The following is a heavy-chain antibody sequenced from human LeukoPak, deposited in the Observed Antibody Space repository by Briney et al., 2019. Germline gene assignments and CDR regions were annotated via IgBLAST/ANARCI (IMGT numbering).Heavy chain of an antibody. CDR2: IYCSGST. Sequence: SETLSLTCTVSGGSVSSGSYYWSWIRQPPGKGLEWIGYIYCSGSTNYNPSLKSRVTISVDTSKNQFSLKLSSVTAADTAVYYCARERSSGWYNNWFDPWGQGTLVTVSS. D-gene: IGHD6-19*01. CDR1: GGSVSSGSYY. J-gene: IGHJ5*02. V-gene: IGHV4-61*01. CDR3: ARERSSGWYNNWFDP.